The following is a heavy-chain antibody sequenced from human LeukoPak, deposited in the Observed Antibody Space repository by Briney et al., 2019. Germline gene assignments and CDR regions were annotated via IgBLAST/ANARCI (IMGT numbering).Heavy chain of an antibody. J-gene: IGHJ4*02. D-gene: IGHD2-15*01. CDR2: ISGSGGST. Sequence: GGSLRLSCAASGFTFSSYAMSWVRQAPGKGLEWVSAISGSGGSTYYGDSVKGRFTISRDNSKNTLYLQMNSLRPEDTALYYCAKDVVGQKWVENYWGQGTLVTVSS. V-gene: IGHV3-23*01. CDR1: GFTFSSYA. CDR3: AKDVVGQKWVENY.